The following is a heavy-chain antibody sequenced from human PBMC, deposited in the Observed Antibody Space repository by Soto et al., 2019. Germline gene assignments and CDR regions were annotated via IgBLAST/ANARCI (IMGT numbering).Heavy chain of an antibody. V-gene: IGHV4-31*03. D-gene: IGHD3-22*01. J-gene: IGHJ4*02. CDR1: GCSISSGGYY. CDR2: IYYSGST. CDR3: AAEGGSSGYYYDY. Sequence: SETLSLTCPVSGCSISSGGYYWSWIRQHPGKGLEWIGYIYYSGSTYYNPSLKSRVTISVDTSKNQFSLKLSSVTAADTAVYYCAAEGGSSGYYYDYWGQGTLVTVSS.